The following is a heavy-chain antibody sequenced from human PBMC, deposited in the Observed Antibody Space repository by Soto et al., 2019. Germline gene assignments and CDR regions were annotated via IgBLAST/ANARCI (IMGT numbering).Heavy chain of an antibody. CDR2: ISAHNGNT. CDR3: ARGRYGDY. V-gene: IGHV1-18*01. J-gene: IGHJ4*02. CDR1: GYTFTSYG. D-gene: IGHD1-1*01. Sequence: QVHLVQSGAEVKKPGASVKVSCKASGYTFTSYGITWVRQAPGQGLEWMGWISAHNGNTDYAQKLQGRVIVTRDTSTRTEYREERSLITDDTAVYYCARGRYGDYWGQGALVTVSS.